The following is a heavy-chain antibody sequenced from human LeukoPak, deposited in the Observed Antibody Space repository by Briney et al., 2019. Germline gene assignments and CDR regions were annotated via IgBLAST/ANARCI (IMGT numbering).Heavy chain of an antibody. J-gene: IGHJ4*02. CDR3: AKNVVVKRYIDF. V-gene: IGHV3-23*01. D-gene: IGHD2-15*01. CDR2: ISGGGDTR. Sequence: GGSLRLSCAASGFTFSNHAMSWVRQAPGKGLQWVAVISGGGDTREYADFVKGRFTISRDNSKNTLSLQMNSLTVEDTAIYFCAKNVVVKRYIDFWGQGTLVTVSS. CDR1: GFTFSNHA.